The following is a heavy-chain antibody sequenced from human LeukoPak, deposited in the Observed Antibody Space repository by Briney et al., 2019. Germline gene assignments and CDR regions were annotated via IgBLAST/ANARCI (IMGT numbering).Heavy chain of an antibody. CDR2: INYSGVT. Sequence: SQSLSLTWTVSSASITSSVYYCSWLRQPPGKGLEWFAGINYSGVTHYNPSLKSRVTISVDTSKNHFSLNLSSVTAADTAVYYCAIYSSSSGRIDPWGQGTLVTVSS. CDR1: SASITSSVYY. V-gene: IGHV4-39*02. J-gene: IGHJ5*02. CDR3: AIYSSSSGRIDP. D-gene: IGHD2-15*01.